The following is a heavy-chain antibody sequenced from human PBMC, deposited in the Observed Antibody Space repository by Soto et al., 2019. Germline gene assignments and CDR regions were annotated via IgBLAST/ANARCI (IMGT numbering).Heavy chain of an antibody. V-gene: IGHV4-61*01. J-gene: IGHJ4*02. Sequence: SETLSLTCSVSGASVTSSTYYWGWLRQPPGKGLEWIGYTYYSGSTRYSPSLKSRVTISIDASKNQFSLILSSVTAADTAVYYCAGGAAYDFWSGYYNYWGQGTLVTVSS. CDR2: TYYSGST. CDR3: AGGAAYDFWSGYYNY. D-gene: IGHD3-3*01. CDR1: GASVTSSTYY.